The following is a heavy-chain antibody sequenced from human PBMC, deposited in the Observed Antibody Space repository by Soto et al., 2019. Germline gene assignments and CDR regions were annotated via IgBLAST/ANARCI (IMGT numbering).Heavy chain of an antibody. CDR1: GGSISSGDYY. Sequence: SETLSLTCTVSGGSISSGDYYWSWIRQPPGRGLEWIGYIYYSGSTYYNPSLKSRVTISVDTSKNQFSLKLSSVTAADTAVYYCARAKVLRYFDWSAELNYYFDYWGQGTLVTVSS. CDR3: ARAKVLRYFDWSAELNYYFDY. D-gene: IGHD3-9*01. J-gene: IGHJ4*02. CDR2: IYYSGST. V-gene: IGHV4-30-4*01.